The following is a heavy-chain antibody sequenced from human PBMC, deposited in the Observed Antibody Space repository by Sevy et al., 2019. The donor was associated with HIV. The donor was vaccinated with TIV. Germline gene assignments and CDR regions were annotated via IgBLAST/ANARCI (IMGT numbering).Heavy chain of an antibody. CDR1: GGSVSSGSYY. D-gene: IGHD3-3*01. J-gene: IGHJ6*02. CDR3: ARDGPGYDFWSGYSYYYYYGMDV. V-gene: IGHV4-61*01. CDR2: IYYSGST. Sequence: SETLSLTCTVSGGSVSSGSYYWSWIRQPPGKGLAWIGYIYYSGSTNYNPSLQSRVTISVDTSKNQFSLKLSSVTAADTAVYYCARDGPGYDFWSGYSYYYYYGMDVWGQGTTVTVSS.